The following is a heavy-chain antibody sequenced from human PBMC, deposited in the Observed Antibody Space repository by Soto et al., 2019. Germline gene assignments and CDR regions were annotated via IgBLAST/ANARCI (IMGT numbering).Heavy chain of an antibody. V-gene: IGHV3-33*01. J-gene: IGHJ4*02. CDR1: RSIFSGYG. D-gene: IGHD3-3*01. CDR3: ARARAGFLESLDY. CDR2: IWDDGNTK. Sequence: GGSLRLSCAASRSIFSGYGMHWVRQPPGKRLEWVAVIWDDGNTKYYADDVEGRFTISRDNIKSTLYLHMNGLRVEDTAVYYCARARAGFLESLDYWGQGTLVTVSS.